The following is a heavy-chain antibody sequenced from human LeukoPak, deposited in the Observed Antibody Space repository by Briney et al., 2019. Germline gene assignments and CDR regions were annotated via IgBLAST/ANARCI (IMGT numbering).Heavy chain of an antibody. CDR1: GGTYSSYA. J-gene: IGHJ6*03. V-gene: IGHV1-69*06. Sequence: RASVKVSCKASGGTYSSYAISWVRQAPGQGLEWMGGIIPIFGTANYAQKFQGRVTITADKSTSTAYMELSSLRSEDTAVYYCARIPTPSSWYLYYYYMDVWGKGTTVTVSS. CDR2: IIPIFGTA. CDR3: ARIPTPSSWYLYYYYMDV. D-gene: IGHD6-13*01.